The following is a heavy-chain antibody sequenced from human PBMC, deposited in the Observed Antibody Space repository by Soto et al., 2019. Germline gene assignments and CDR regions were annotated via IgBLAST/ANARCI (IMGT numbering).Heavy chain of an antibody. J-gene: IGHJ4*02. CDR2: ISGSGGST. Sequence: GGSMRLSCASSGCTFISYAMSLVRQAPGKGLEWVSSISGSGGSTYYADSVKGRFNISRDNSKNTLYLQMNTLRAEDTAIYYCVLSRSYNRYYFHYWGLGSLVTAPQ. D-gene: IGHD1-26*01. CDR3: VLSRSYNRYYFHY. CDR1: GCTFISYA. V-gene: IGHV3-23*01.